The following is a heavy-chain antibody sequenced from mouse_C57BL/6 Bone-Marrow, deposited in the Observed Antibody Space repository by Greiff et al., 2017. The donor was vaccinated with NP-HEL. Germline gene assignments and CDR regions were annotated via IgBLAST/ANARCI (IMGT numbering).Heavy chain of an antibody. CDR1: GFTFSDYY. D-gene: IGHD1-1*01. CDR2: ISNGGGST. V-gene: IGHV5-12*01. Sequence: EVKLVESGGGLVQPGGSLKLSCAASGFTFSDYYMYWVRQTPEKRLEWVAYISNGGGSTYYPDTVKGRFTISRDNAKNTLYLQMSRLKSEDTAMYYCARQTAGDYYGSSYTWFAYWGQGTLVTVSA. J-gene: IGHJ3*01. CDR3: ARQTAGDYYGSSYTWFAY.